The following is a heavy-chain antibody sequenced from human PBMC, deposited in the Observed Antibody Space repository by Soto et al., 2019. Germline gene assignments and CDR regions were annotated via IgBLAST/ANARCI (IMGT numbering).Heavy chain of an antibody. D-gene: IGHD4-17*01. CDR3: ARITTVVTADQFDY. J-gene: IGHJ4*02. CDR2: IIPILGIA. CDR1: GGTFSSYT. V-gene: IGHV1-69*02. Sequence: SVRVSCKASGGTFSSYTISWVRQAPGQGLEWMGRIIPILGIANYTQKFQGRVAITADKSTSTAYMELSSLRSEDTAVYYCARITTVVTADQFDYWGQGTLVTVSS.